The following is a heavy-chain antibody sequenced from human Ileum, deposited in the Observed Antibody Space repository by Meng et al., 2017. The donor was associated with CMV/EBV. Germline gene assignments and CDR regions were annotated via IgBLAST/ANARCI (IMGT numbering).Heavy chain of an antibody. CDR2: IYSGGGT. V-gene: IGHV3-53*01. CDR3: ARGLGAYDY. J-gene: IGHJ4*02. CDR1: GFPGSSSY. Sequence: GLRGGLGGGLTQPGGAVRPSCAASGFPGSSSYMCWVRQAPGKGLEWVSVIYSGGGTYYADSVKGRFTVSRDNSKNTLYLQMNSLRAEDTAIYYCARGLGAYDYWGQGTLVTVSS. D-gene: IGHD3-16*01.